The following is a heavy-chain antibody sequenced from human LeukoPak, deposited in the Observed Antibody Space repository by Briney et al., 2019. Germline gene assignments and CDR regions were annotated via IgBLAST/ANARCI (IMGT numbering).Heavy chain of an antibody. D-gene: IGHD4-17*01. V-gene: IGHV3-23*01. CDR2: ISGSGGST. J-gene: IGHJ3*02. CDR1: GFTFSDYA. CDR3: ARDFCDYGSCDAFDI. Sequence: PGGSLRLSCAASGFTFSDYAMSWVRQAPGKGLEWVSAISGSGGSTHYTGSVKGRFTISRDNSKNALYLQMNSLRAEDTAVYYCARDFCDYGSCDAFDIWGQGTMVTVSS.